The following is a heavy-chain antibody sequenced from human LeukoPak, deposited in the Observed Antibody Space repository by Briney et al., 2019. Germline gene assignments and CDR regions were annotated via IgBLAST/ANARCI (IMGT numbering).Heavy chain of an antibody. J-gene: IGHJ4*02. V-gene: IGHV1-46*01. D-gene: IGHD5-18*01. Sequence: ASVKVSCKACGYTFSSYYLHWVRQAPGQGLEWIGIINLTGGIARFAQKFQGRVSMTRDTSTSTVYMELSSLRSEDTAVYYCARAPWIQLFFFGHWGQGTLVTVYS. CDR3: ARAPWIQLFFFGH. CDR1: GYTFSSYY. CDR2: INLTGGIA.